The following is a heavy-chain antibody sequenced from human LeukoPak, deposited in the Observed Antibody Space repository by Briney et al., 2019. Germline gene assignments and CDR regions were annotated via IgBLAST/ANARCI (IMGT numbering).Heavy chain of an antibody. CDR2: IYYSGST. CDR3: ARQLLXYXGSXSYFSSPFDY. CDR1: GGSISSSSYY. V-gene: IGHV4-39*01. D-gene: IGHD3-10*01. J-gene: IGHJ4*02. Sequence: SETLSLTCTVSGGSISSSSYYWGWIRQPPGKGLEWIGSIYYSGSTYYNPSLKSRVTISVDTSKNQFSLKLSSVTAADTAVYYCARQLLXYXGSXSYFSSPFDYWGQGTLVTVSS.